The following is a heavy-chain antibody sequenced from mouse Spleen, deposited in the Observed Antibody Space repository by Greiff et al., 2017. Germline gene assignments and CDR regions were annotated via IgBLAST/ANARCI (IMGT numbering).Heavy chain of an antibody. CDR2: IDPSDSYT. V-gene: IGHV1-69*01. D-gene: IGHD1-1*01. J-gene: IGHJ2*01. CDR3: ARATTVVATRKLDY. CDR1: GYTFTSYW. Sequence: VKLQESGAELVMPGASVKLSCKASGYTFTSYWMHWVKQRPGQGLEWIGEIDPSDSYTNYNQKFKGKATLTVDKSSSTAYMQLSSLTSEDSAVYYCARATTVVATRKLDYWGQGTTLTVSS.